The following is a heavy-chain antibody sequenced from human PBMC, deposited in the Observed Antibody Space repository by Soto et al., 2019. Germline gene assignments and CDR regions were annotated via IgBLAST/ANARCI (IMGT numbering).Heavy chain of an antibody. D-gene: IGHD6-19*01. J-gene: IGHJ5*02. CDR3: AHRRAGSSEWYDWFDP. Sequence: SGPTLVNPTQTLTLTCTFSGFSLTTSGVRVGWVRQPPGMALEWLAIISWNDEEFYSPSLKSRLSITKDTSKKQVVLTMTNMDPVDTGTYYCAHRRAGSSEWYDWFDPWGQGMLVTVSS. CDR1: GFSLTTSGVR. CDR2: ISWNDEE. V-gene: IGHV2-5*01.